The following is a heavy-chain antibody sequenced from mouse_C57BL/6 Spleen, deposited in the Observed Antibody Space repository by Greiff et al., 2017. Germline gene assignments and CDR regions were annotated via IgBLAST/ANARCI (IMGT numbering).Heavy chain of an antibody. V-gene: IGHV1-7*01. D-gene: IGHD2-4*01. CDR3: ASIYYDYDDY. J-gene: IGHJ2*01. CDR1: GYTFTSYG. CDR2: INPSSGYT. Sequence: VQLQQSGAELAKPGASVKLSCKASGYTFTSYGMHWVKQTPGQGLEWIGYINPSSGYTKYNQKFKDKATLTADKSSSTAYMQLSSLTYEDSAVYYCASIYYDYDDYWGQGTTLTVSS.